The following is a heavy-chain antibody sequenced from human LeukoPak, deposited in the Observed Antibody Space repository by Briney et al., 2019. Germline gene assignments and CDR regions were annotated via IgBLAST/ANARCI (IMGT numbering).Heavy chain of an antibody. J-gene: IGHJ6*02. D-gene: IGHD3-10*01. Sequence: GGSLRLSCAASGFTFTSYAMSWVRQAPGKGLEWVSAISGSGGSTYNADSVKGRFTISRDNSKNTLYLQMNSLRAEDTAVYYCAKLGELSSYGMDVWGQGTTVTVSS. CDR1: GFTFTSYA. CDR3: AKLGELSSYGMDV. V-gene: IGHV3-23*01. CDR2: ISGSGGST.